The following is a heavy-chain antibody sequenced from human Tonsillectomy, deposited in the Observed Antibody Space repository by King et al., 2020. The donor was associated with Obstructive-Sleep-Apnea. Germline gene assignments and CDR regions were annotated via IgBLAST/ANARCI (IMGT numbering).Heavy chain of an antibody. CDR2: ISYDGSNK. CDR3: ARGGYSSWWYKEGFFDY. J-gene: IGHJ4*02. D-gene: IGHD6-19*01. V-gene: IGHV3-30-3*01. Sequence: VQLVESGGGVVQPGRSLRLSCAASGFTFSSYAMHWVRQAPGKGLEWVAVISYDGSNKYYADSVKGRFTISRDNSKKTLYLQMNSLRAEDTAVYYCARGGYSSWWYKEGFFDYWGQGTLVTVSS. CDR1: GFTFSSYA.